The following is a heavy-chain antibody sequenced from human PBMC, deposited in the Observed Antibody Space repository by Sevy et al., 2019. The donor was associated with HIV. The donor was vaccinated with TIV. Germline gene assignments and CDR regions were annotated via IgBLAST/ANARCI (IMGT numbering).Heavy chain of an antibody. CDR2: INQDGSGK. V-gene: IGHV3-7*01. J-gene: IGHJ4*02. Sequence: GGSLRLSCAGSGFTFSSYWMSWVRQAPGKGLEWVANINQDGSGKNYVDSVKGRFTISRDKAKNSLYLQMNSLRAEDTAVYYCARDPFSKADYWGQGTLVTVSS. CDR3: ARDPFSKADY. D-gene: IGHD4-4*01. CDR1: GFTFSSYW.